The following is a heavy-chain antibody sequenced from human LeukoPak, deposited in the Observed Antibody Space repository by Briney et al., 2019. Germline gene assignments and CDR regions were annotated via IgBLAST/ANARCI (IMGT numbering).Heavy chain of an antibody. D-gene: IGHD3-10*01. CDR3: ARNFHYDSGSYWWFDP. Sequence: ASVKVSCKAPGYTFTGYYIHWVRQAPGQGLEWMGWINPNNGGTNYAQKFQGRVTMTRDTSITTAYMVLSRLRSDDTAVYYCARNFHYDSGSYWWFDPWGQGTLVTVSS. CDR2: INPNNGGT. CDR1: GYTFTGYY. J-gene: IGHJ5*02. V-gene: IGHV1-2*02.